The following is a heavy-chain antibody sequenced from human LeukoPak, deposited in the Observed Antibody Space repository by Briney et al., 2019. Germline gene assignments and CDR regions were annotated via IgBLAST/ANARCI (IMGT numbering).Heavy chain of an antibody. Sequence: PGGSLRLSCAASGFTFSRYWMHWVRQAPGKGLVWVSRINSEGSSTSYADSVKGRFTISRDNAKNSLYLQMNSLRAEDTALYYCAEDNYFGSGSAFDYWGQGTLVTVSS. J-gene: IGHJ4*02. D-gene: IGHD3-10*01. V-gene: IGHV3-74*01. CDR2: INSEGSST. CDR3: AEDNYFGSGSAFDY. CDR1: GFTFSRYW.